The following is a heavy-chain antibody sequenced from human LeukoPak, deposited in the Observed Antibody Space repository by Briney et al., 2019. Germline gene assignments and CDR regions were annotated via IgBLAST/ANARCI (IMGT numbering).Heavy chain of an antibody. J-gene: IGHJ3*02. Sequence: SETLSLTCSVSGGXISTYYWSWIRQSPGKGLEWIGYIYYSGSTNYNPSLKSRVTISVDTSKNQFSLKLTSVTAADTAVYYCARRRGGQFDWLLYVGEAFDIWGQGTMVTVSS. CDR1: GGXISTYY. CDR2: IYYSGST. CDR3: ARRRGGQFDWLLYVGEAFDI. V-gene: IGHV4-59*01. D-gene: IGHD3-9*01.